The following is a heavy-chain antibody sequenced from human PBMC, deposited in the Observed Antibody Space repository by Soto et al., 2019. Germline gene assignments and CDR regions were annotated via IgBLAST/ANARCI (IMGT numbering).Heavy chain of an antibody. J-gene: IGHJ6*02. Sequence: LRLSCAASGFTLSNYWMSWVRQAPGKGLEWVANINQNGRDKYYVDSVKGRFTISRDNAKELLYLQMNSLRDEDTAVYYCAREPNTAVVNYGMDVWGQGTRVTVSS. D-gene: IGHD6-13*01. CDR1: GFTLSNYW. V-gene: IGHV3-7*01. CDR2: INQNGRDK. CDR3: AREPNTAVVNYGMDV.